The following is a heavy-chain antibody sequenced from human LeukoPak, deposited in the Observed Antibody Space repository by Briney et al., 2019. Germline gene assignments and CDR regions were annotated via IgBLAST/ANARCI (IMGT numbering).Heavy chain of an antibody. CDR3: AREGIFEEQWLAIDY. CDR2: ISYDGSNK. V-gene: IGHV3-30-3*01. J-gene: IGHJ4*02. CDR1: GFTFSSYA. Sequence: PGGSLRLSCAASGFTFSSYAMHWVRQAPGKGLEWVAVISYDGSNKYYADSVKGRFTISRDNSKNTLYLQMNSLRAEDTAVYYCAREGIFEEQWLAIDYWGQGTLVTVSS. D-gene: IGHD6-19*01.